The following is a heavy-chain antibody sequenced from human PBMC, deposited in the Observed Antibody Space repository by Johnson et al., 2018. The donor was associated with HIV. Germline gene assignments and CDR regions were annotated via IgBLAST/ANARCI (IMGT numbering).Heavy chain of an antibody. V-gene: IGHV3-20*04. CDR3: AIGRGEFSRDAFEN. CDR1: GFTFDDYD. D-gene: IGHD3-10*01. Sequence: VQLVESGGGVVRPGGSQRLSCVASGFTFDDYDMSWVRQTPGKGLEWVSVIYSGGTTYYADSVKGRFTISRDNAKNSLYLQMNSLRADDTAVYYCAIGRGEFSRDAFENWGEGTMVSVSS. J-gene: IGHJ3*02. CDR2: IYSGGTT.